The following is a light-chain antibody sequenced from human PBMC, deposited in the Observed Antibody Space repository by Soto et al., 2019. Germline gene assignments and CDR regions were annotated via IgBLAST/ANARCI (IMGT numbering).Light chain of an antibody. CDR1: QSVSSY. CDR3: QQRSNGPLT. Sequence: EIVLTQSPATLSLSPGERATLSCRASQSVSSYLAWYQQKPGQAPRHLIDDASHRATGIPARFSASGSVTDFTLTISSLDPEDFAVYYCQQRSNGPLTFGGGTKVAIK. CDR2: DAS. J-gene: IGKJ4*01. V-gene: IGKV3-11*01.